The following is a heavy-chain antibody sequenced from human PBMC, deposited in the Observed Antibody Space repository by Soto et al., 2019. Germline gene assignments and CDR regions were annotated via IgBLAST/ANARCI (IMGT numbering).Heavy chain of an antibody. V-gene: IGHV3-74*03. D-gene: IGHD3-10*01. CDR1: GFTFSSSS. CDR2: INPDATTT. J-gene: IGHJ4*02. CDR3: ARGGGGLGN. Sequence: EVQLVESGGGLVQPGGSLRLSCAASGFTFSSSSMCWIRQAPGKGLLWVSRINPDATTTTYADSVSGRFTISRDNAKNTLYLQMNSLRADDAAVYYCARGGGGLGNWGRGTLVTVSS.